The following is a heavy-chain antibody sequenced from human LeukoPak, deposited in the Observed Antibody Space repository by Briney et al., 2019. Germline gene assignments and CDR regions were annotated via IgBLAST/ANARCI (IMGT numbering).Heavy chain of an antibody. CDR1: GGSISSYY. D-gene: IGHD3-10*01. CDR2: IYTSGST. Sequence: SETLSLTCTVSGGSISSYYWSWIRQPAGKGLEWIGRIYTSGSTNYNPSLKSRVTMSVDTSKNQFSLKLSSVTAADTAVYYCARTPYYYGSGSRPRYFDLWGRGTLVTVSS. J-gene: IGHJ2*01. V-gene: IGHV4-4*07. CDR3: ARTPYYYGSGSRPRYFDL.